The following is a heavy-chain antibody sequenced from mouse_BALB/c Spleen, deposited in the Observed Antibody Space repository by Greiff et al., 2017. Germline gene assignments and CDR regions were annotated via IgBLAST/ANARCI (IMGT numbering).Heavy chain of an antibody. Sequence: EVKLMESGGGLVKPGGSLKLSCAASGFTFSSYDMSWVRQSPEKRLEWVAEISSGGSYTYYPDTVTGRFTFSRDNAKNTLYLEMSSLRSEATAMYNCARDGNYVGFAYWGQGTLVTVSA. CDR2: ISSGGSYT. CDR1: GFTFSSYD. CDR3: ARDGNYVGFAY. J-gene: IGHJ3*01. V-gene: IGHV5-9-4*01. D-gene: IGHD2-1*01.